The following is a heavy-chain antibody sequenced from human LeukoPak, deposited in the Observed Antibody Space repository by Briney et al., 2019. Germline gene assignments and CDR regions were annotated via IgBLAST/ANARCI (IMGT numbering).Heavy chain of an antibody. Sequence: SETLSLTCTVSGGSISSYYWSWIRQPPGKGLEWIGYIYYSGSTNYNPSLESRVTISVDMSKNQFSLKLSSVTAADTAVYYCARVGAAAEYAFDIWGQGTMVTVSS. D-gene: IGHD6-13*01. V-gene: IGHV4-59*01. J-gene: IGHJ3*02. CDR2: IYYSGST. CDR3: ARVGAAAEYAFDI. CDR1: GGSISSYY.